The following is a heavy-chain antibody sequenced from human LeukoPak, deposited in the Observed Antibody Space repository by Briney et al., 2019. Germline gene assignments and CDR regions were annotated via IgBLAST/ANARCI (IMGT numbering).Heavy chain of an antibody. CDR1: GGSFSGYY. Sequence: SETLSLTCAVYGGSFSGYYWSWIRQPPGKGLEWIGEINHSGSTNYNPSLKSRVTISVDTSKNQFSLKLSSVTAADTAVYYCARGNFPGYYYYYYGMDVWGQGTTVTVSS. V-gene: IGHV4-34*01. CDR2: INHSGST. CDR3: ARGNFPGYYYYYYGMDV. J-gene: IGHJ6*02.